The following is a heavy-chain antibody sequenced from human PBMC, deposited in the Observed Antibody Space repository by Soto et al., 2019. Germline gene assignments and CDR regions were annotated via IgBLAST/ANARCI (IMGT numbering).Heavy chain of an antibody. D-gene: IGHD7-27*01. J-gene: IGHJ6*02. CDR2: INPSGGST. V-gene: IGHV1-46*01. CDR3: ARESATGAFKDYYYYYGMDV. CDR1: GYTFTSYY. Sequence: ASVKVSCKASGYTFTSYYMHWVRQAPGQGLEWMGIINPSGGSTSYAQKFQGRVTMTRDTSTSTVYMELSSLRSEDTAVYYCARESATGAFKDYYYYYGMDVWGQGTTVTVSS.